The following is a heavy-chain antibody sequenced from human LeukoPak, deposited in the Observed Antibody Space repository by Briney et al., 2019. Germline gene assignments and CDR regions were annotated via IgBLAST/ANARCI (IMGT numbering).Heavy chain of an antibody. Sequence: GGSLRLSCAASGFTVSSNYMSWVRQAPGKGLEWVSVIYSGGSTYYADSVKGRFTISRDNSKNTLYLQMNSLRAEDTAVYYCARVAVVPAAIRLYYYYGMDVWGQGPTVTVSS. V-gene: IGHV3-66*01. D-gene: IGHD2-2*01. CDR3: ARVAVVPAAIRLYYYYGMDV. CDR1: GFTVSSNY. CDR2: IYSGGST. J-gene: IGHJ6*02.